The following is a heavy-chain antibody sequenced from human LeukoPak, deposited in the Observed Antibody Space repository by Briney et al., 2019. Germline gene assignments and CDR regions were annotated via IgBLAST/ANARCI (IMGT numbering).Heavy chain of an antibody. CDR1: GFIFSSYE. Sequence: GGSLRLSCAASGFIFSSYEMNWVRQAPGKGLEWVSYISSSGSTIYYADSVKGRFTISRDNAKNSLYLQMNSLRAEDTAVYYCARDVHRRDYGMDVWGQGITVTVSS. CDR3: ARDVHRRDYGMDV. CDR2: ISSSGSTI. J-gene: IGHJ6*02. V-gene: IGHV3-48*03. D-gene: IGHD5-24*01.